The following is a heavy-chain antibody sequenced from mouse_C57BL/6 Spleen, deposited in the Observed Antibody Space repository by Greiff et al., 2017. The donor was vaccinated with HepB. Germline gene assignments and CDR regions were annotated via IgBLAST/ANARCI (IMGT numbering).Heavy chain of an antibody. CDR1: GYTFTDYN. CDR3: AREDGSSHWYFDV. D-gene: IGHD1-1*01. CDR2: INPNNGGT. V-gene: IGHV1-22*01. Sequence: EVKLQESGPELVKPGASVKMSCKASGYTFTDYNMHWVKQSHGKSLEWIGYINPNNGGTSYNQKFKGKATLTVNKSSSTAYMELRSLTSEDSAVYYCAREDGSSHWYFDVWGTGTTVTVSS. J-gene: IGHJ1*03.